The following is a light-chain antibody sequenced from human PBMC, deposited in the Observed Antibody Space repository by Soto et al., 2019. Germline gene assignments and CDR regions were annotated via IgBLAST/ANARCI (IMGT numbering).Light chain of an antibody. V-gene: IGKV1-5*01. J-gene: IGKJ1*01. CDR1: QSINAW. Sequence: DIQMTQAPSTISESVGDRVTITCRASQSINAWLAWYQQKPGKAPKLLIYDVSTLDSGVPSRFSGSASGTEFTLTISSLESDDLATYYCQQYHRYSTFGQGTRVDIK. CDR2: DVS. CDR3: QQYHRYST.